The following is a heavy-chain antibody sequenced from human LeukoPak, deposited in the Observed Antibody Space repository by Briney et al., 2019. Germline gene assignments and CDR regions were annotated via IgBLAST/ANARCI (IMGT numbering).Heavy chain of an antibody. D-gene: IGHD3-22*01. CDR1: GGSISSGGYY. J-gene: IGHJ4*02. Sequence: PSETLSLTCTVSGGSISSGGYYWSWIRQHPGKGLEWIGYIYYSGSTYYNPSLKSRVTISVDTSKNQFSLKLSSVTAADTAVYYCAREGDDSSGYPSRPFDYWGQGTLVTVSS. CDR3: AREGDDSSGYPSRPFDY. V-gene: IGHV4-31*03. CDR2: IYYSGST.